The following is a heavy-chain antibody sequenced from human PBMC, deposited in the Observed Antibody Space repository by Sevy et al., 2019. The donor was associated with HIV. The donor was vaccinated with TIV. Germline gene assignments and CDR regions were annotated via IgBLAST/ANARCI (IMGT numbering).Heavy chain of an antibody. D-gene: IGHD3-3*01. J-gene: IGHJ4*02. CDR3: AVGPY. V-gene: IGHV3-7*01. CDR1: GFTFSTQW. CDR2: ISPDGGIR. Sequence: GGSLRLSCAVSGFTFSTQWMSWVRQAPGKGPEWVANISPDGGIRDYVDSVKGPFTISRDNPENSLYLEMNSVTAEDTALYYCAVGPYWGQGTVVTVSS.